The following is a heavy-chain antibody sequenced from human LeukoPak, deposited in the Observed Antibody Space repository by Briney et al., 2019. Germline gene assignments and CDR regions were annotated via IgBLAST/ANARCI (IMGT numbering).Heavy chain of an antibody. CDR3: ARDSDYVDAFDI. V-gene: IGHV1-2*02. D-gene: IGHD4-17*01. Sequence: ASVKVSCKASGYTFTGYYMHWVRQAPGQGLEWMGWINPNSGGTNYAQKLQGRVTMTTDTSTSTAYMELRSLRSDDTAVYYCARDSDYVDAFDIWGQGTMVTVSS. CDR1: GYTFTGYY. J-gene: IGHJ3*02. CDR2: INPNSGGT.